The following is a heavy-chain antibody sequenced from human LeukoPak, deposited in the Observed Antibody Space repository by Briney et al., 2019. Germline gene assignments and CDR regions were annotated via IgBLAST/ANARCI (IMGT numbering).Heavy chain of an antibody. V-gene: IGHV3-21*01. D-gene: IGHD5-12*01. CDR2: ISSSSYI. CDR1: GFTFSSYA. J-gene: IGHJ4*02. Sequence: KPGGSLRLSCADSGFTFSSYAMTWVRQAPGKGLEWVSSISSSSYIYYADSVKGRFTISRDNAKNSLYLQMNSLRAEDTAVYYCARDHSGYDYGAEDYWGQGTLVTVSS. CDR3: ARDHSGYDYGAEDY.